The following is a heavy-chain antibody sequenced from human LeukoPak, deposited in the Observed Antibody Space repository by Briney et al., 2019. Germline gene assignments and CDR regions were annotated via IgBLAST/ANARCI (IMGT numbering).Heavy chain of an antibody. Sequence: NPSETLSLTCTVSGGSISSSTSYWGWIRQPPGKGLEWIGSIYYSGSTSYNPSLKSRVTISVDTSQKQFSLKLDSVTAADTAVYYCARNASDSGTSYFDYWGQGTLVTVSS. V-gene: IGHV4-39*01. J-gene: IGHJ4*02. D-gene: IGHD1-26*01. CDR3: ARNASDSGTSYFDY. CDR2: IYYSGST. CDR1: GGSISSSTSY.